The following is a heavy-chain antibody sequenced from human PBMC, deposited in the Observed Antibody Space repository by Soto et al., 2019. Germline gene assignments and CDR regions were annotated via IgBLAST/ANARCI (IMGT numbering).Heavy chain of an antibody. CDR3: TTRGALGY. J-gene: IGHJ4*02. CDR2: IKSKTDGGTI. V-gene: IGHV3-15*07. CDR1: DLSFSNAY. D-gene: IGHD2-15*01. Sequence: EVQLVESGGGLVKPGESLRLSCAASDLSFSNAYINWVRQAPGKGLEWVGRIKSKTDGGTIDYAAPVKGRFIISRDDSSNTVYLQMNRRKTEDTAVYYCTTRGALGYWGQGTLVTVSS.